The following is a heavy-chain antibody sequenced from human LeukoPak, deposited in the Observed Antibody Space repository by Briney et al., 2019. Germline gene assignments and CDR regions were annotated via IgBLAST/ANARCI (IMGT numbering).Heavy chain of an antibody. CDR3: ARNWFDP. Sequence: PGGSLRLSCAASGFTVGSDYMSWVRQAPGKGLEWVSVIYSGGSTYYADSVKGRFTISRDKSKNTVYLQMNSLRFEDTAVYYCARNWFDPWGQGTLVTVSS. CDR2: IYSGGST. V-gene: IGHV3-53*05. CDR1: GFTVGSDY. J-gene: IGHJ5*02.